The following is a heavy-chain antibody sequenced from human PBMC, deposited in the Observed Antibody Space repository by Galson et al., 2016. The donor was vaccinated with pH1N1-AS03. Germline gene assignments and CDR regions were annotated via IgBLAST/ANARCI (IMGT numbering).Heavy chain of an antibody. J-gene: IGHJ6*03. CDR3: ARESTGTEHIVVVTGRYGYYYMDV. V-gene: IGHV3-7*03. D-gene: IGHD2-21*02. CDR2: INQDENEK. Sequence: WVRQAPGKGLEWVANINQDENEKYCVDSVKGRFTISRDNAKNSLYLEMNSLRAEDTALYYCARESTGTEHIVVVTGRYGYYYMDVWGKGTTVTVSS.